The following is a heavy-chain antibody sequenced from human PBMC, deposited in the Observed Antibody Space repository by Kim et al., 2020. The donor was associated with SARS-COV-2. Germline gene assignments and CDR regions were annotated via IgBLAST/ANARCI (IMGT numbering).Heavy chain of an antibody. V-gene: IGHV3-7*01. CDR2: IKRDGSEK. CDR1: GFIFSNYW. CDR3: ARDPYCFDSNGCYGAFDI. Sequence: GGSLRLSCTASGFIFSNYWMTWVRQAPGKGLEWVANIKRDGSEKQYGDSVKGRFTISRDNARNSLFLQMDSLRVEDTGVYYCARDPYCFDSNGCYGAFDIWGQGTLVTVSS. D-gene: IGHD3-22*01. J-gene: IGHJ3*02.